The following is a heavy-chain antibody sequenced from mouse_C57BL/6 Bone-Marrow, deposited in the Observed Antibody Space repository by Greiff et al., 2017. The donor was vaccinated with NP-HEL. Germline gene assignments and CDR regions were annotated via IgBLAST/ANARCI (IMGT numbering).Heavy chain of an antibody. CDR2: IYPSNGVS. Sequence: VQLKESGPELVKPGASVKISCKASGYSFTGYYMHWVKQSHGHILDWIGYIYPSNGVSSYNQKFKGKATLTVDKSSSTAYMELRSLTSEDSAVYYCARGGKGYAMDYWGQGTSVTVSS. V-gene: IGHV1-31*01. CDR1: GYSFTGYY. J-gene: IGHJ4*01. CDR3: ARGGKGYAMDY.